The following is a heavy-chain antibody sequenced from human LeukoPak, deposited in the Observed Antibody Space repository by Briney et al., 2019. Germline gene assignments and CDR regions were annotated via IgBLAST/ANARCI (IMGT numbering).Heavy chain of an antibody. V-gene: IGHV4-34*01. J-gene: IGHJ6*03. CDR1: GGSFSNYY. Sequence: SETLSLICAVYGGSFSNYYWSWIRQHPGRGLEWIGEINDSGRTNYNPSLMSRVTVSVDMSKNQFSLRLTSVTATDTAVYHWARRWNYGRYYYIAVWGDGATVSVSS. D-gene: IGHD1-7*01. CDR2: INDSGRT. CDR3: ARRWNYGRYYYIAV.